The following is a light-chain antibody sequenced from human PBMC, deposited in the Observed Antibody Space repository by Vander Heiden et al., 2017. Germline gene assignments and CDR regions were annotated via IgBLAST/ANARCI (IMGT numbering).Light chain of an antibody. J-gene: IGKJ4*01. CDR2: DAV. V-gene: IGKV1-33*01. Sequence: DIPLTQSPSSLSASAGDRVTIHCPASQDIKNFWNCWQQRPGKTPKILVNDAVYWAEGVPPKCIRSGRSTHVSFNIISRQPDDVLAIFYPQHADTSPLTFGGGTKVEIE. CDR3: PQHADTSPLT. CDR1: QDIKNF.